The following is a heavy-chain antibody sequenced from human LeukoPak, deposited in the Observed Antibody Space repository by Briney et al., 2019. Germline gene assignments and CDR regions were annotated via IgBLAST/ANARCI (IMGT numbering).Heavy chain of an antibody. CDR2: ISYDGSNK. V-gene: IGHV3-30*03. CDR3: ARGGSGSYSIPFDY. CDR1: GFTFRRYG. D-gene: IGHD3-10*01. Sequence: GGSLRLSCAASGFTFRRYGMTWVRQAPGKGLEWVAVISYDGSNKYYADSVKGRFTISRDNSKNTLYLQMNSLRAEDTAVYYCARGGSGSYSIPFDYWGQGTLVTVSS. J-gene: IGHJ4*02.